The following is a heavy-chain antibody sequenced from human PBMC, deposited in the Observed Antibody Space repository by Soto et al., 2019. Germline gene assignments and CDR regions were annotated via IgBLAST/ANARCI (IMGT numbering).Heavy chain of an antibody. Sequence: GGSLRLSCGASGFTFSNYAVTWVRQAPGKGLEWVSTISGSGGSTYYADSVKGRFTISRDNSKNTLYLQMNSLRAEDTAVYYCAKHRDYGDSNYFDYWGQGTLVTVSS. J-gene: IGHJ4*02. CDR2: ISGSGGST. V-gene: IGHV3-23*01. CDR3: AKHRDYGDSNYFDY. D-gene: IGHD4-17*01. CDR1: GFTFSNYA.